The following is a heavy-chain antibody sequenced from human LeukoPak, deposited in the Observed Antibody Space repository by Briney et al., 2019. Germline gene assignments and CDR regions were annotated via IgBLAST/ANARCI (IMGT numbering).Heavy chain of an antibody. J-gene: IGHJ4*02. D-gene: IGHD6-13*01. CDR3: ARIAAAGTSGGY. V-gene: IGHV3-30*03. CDR2: ISYDGSNK. CDR1: GFTMSSYG. Sequence: PGRSLRLSCAASGFTMSSYGMHWVRQAPGKGLGWVAVISYDGSNKYYADSVKGRFTISRDNSKNTLYLQRNSLRAEDTAVYYCARIAAAGTSGGYWGQGTLVTVSS.